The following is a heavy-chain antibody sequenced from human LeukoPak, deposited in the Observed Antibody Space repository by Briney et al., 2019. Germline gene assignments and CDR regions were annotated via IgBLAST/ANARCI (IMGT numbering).Heavy chain of an antibody. Sequence: PSETLSLTCTVSGGSISRGRYYWGWIRQPPGKGLEWIGSIYYSGRTYYNPSLKSRVTISVDTSKNHFSLKLSSVTAADTAVYYCARLTTSSFFDYWGQGTLVTVSS. V-gene: IGHV4-39*02. CDR1: GGSISRGRYY. J-gene: IGHJ4*02. D-gene: IGHD2/OR15-2a*01. CDR3: ARLTTSSFFDY. CDR2: IYYSGRT.